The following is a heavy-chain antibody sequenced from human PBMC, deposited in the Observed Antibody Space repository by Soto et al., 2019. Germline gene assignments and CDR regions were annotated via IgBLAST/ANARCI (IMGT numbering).Heavy chain of an antibody. CDR1: GGTFNFYT. CDR2: IIPMVDMS. D-gene: IGHD3-10*01. CDR3: ATSYGSGRRAFDY. V-gene: IGHV1-69*02. J-gene: IGHJ4*02. Sequence: QVQLVQSGAEVKKPGSSVKVSCKASGGTFNFYTINWVRQAPGQRLEWMGRIIPMVDMSNYAQRYQGRVRITVDRSTTTAYMVLISLRSDDTAVYYCATSYGSGRRAFDYWGQGTLVTVSS.